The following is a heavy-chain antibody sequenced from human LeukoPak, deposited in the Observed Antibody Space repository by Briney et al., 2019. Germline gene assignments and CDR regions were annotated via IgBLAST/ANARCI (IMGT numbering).Heavy chain of an antibody. CDR2: ISAYNGDT. V-gene: IGHV1-18*04. D-gene: IGHD3-22*01. CDR3: ARNYYDSSGYYPGPIPPTSQIDY. Sequence: ASVKVSCKASAYIFTVYFMHWVRQAPGQGLEWMGWISAYNGDTYYAQKLQGRVTMTTDTSTSTAYMELRSLRSDDTAVYYCARNYYDSSGYYPGPIPPTSQIDYWGQGTLVTVSS. CDR1: AYIFTVYF. J-gene: IGHJ4*02.